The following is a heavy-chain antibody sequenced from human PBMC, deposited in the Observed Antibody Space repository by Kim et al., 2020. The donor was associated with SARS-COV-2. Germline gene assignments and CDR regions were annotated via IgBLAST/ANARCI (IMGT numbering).Heavy chain of an antibody. Sequence: GGSLRLSCAASGFTFSDYYMSWIRQAPGKGLEWVSYISSSSSYTNYADSVKGRFTISRDNAKDSLYLQMNSLRAEDTAGYYCARDSLWGNVDYDFWSGYHNYYYYGMDVWGQGTTVTVSS. CDR2: ISSSSSYT. CDR1: GFTFSDYY. V-gene: IGHV3-11*05. CDR3: ARDSLWGNVDYDFWSGYHNYYYYGMDV. D-gene: IGHD3-3*01. J-gene: IGHJ6*02.